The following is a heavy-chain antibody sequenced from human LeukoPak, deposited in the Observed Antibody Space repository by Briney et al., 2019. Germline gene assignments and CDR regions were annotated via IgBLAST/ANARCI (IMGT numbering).Heavy chain of an antibody. V-gene: IGHV1-18*01. J-gene: IGHJ4*02. Sequence: ASVKVSCKASGYTFTSYGISWVRQAPGQGLEWMGWISAYNDNTNYAQKLQGRVTMTTDTSTSTAYMELRSLRSDDTAVYYCARDSHIVVVPAAPPDYWGQGTLVTVSS. D-gene: IGHD2-2*01. CDR3: ARDSHIVVVPAAPPDY. CDR1: GYTFTSYG. CDR2: ISAYNDNT.